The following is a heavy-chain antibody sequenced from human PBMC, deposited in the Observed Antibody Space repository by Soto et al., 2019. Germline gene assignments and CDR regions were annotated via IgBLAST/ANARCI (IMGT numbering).Heavy chain of an antibody. CDR3: ATEGDLRRLTIFGVVIMGPSDAFDI. J-gene: IGHJ3*02. CDR1: GYTLTELS. Sequence: GASVKVSCKVSGYTLTELSMHWVRQAPGKGLEWMGGFDPEDGETIYAQKFQGRVTMTEDTSTDTAYMELSSLRSEDTAVYYCATEGDLRRLTIFGVVIMGPSDAFDIWGQGTMVTVSS. CDR2: FDPEDGET. V-gene: IGHV1-24*01. D-gene: IGHD3-3*01.